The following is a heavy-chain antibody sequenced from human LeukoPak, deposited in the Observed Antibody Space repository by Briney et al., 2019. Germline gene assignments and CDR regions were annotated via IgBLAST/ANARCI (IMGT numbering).Heavy chain of an antibody. D-gene: IGHD5-18*01. CDR1: GFTFSSYE. J-gene: IGHJ4*02. V-gene: IGHV3-48*03. CDR3: ARAQGYSYGFDY. CDR2: ISGNGNTI. Sequence: GGSLRLSCAASGFTFSSYEMNWVRQAPGKGLEWVSYISGNGNTIYYADSVKGRFTISRDNAKNSLYLQMNSLRAEDTAVYYCARAQGYSYGFDYWGQGTLVTVSS.